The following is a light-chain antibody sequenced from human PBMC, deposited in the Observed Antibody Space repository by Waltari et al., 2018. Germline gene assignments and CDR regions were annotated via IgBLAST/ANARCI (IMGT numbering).Light chain of an antibody. CDR3: CSYAGSYTFVI. Sequence: QSALTQPRSVSGSPGQSVTISCTGTSSDVGNYNYVSWYQQLPNKAPKLMFYDVSERPSGVPDRFSGSKSGNTASLTISGLLSEDEADYYCCSYAGSYTFVIFGGGTKLTVL. CDR2: DVS. J-gene: IGLJ2*01. V-gene: IGLV2-11*01. CDR1: SSDVGNYNY.